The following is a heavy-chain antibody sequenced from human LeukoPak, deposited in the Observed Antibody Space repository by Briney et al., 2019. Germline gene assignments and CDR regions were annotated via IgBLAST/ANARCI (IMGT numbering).Heavy chain of an antibody. V-gene: IGHV4-39*02. J-gene: IGHJ4*02. CDR3: ARDGMYYYDSSGYYYVSGLDY. D-gene: IGHD3-22*01. Sequence: SQTLSLTCTVSGGSISSSSYYWGWIRQPPGKGLEWIGSIYYSGSTYYNPSLKSRVTISVDTSKNQFSLKLSSVTAADTAVYYCARDGMYYYDSSGYYYVSGLDYWGQGTLVTVSS. CDR1: GGSISSSSYY. CDR2: IYYSGST.